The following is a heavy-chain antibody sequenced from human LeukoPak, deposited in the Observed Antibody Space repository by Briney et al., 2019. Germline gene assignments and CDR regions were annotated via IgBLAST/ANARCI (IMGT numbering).Heavy chain of an antibody. V-gene: IGHV5-51*01. Sequence: GESLKISCKGSGYSFTSYWIGWVRQMPGKGLEWMEIIYPGDSDTRYSPSFQGQVTISADKSISTAYLQWSSLKASDTAMYYCARRGGHYDSSGYFLDIWGQRTMVTVSS. J-gene: IGHJ3*02. CDR3: ARRGGHYDSSGYFLDI. CDR2: IYPGDSDT. D-gene: IGHD3-22*01. CDR1: GYSFTSYW.